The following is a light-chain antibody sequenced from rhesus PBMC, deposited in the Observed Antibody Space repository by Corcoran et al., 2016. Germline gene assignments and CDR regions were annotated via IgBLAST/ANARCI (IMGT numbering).Light chain of an antibody. Sequence: DIQMTQSPSSLSASVGDTVTITCRASQGISSWLAWYQQKPGKAPKLLIYKASSLQSGVPSRFSGSGYGTDFTLTISSLQSEDFATYDCQQYSSRPLTFGGGTKVELK. CDR3: QQYSSRPLT. J-gene: IGKJ4*01. V-gene: IGKV1-22*01. CDR2: KAS. CDR1: QGISSW.